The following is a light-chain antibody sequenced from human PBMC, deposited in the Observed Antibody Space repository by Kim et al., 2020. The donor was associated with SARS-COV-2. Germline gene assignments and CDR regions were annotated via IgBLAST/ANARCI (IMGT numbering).Light chain of an antibody. CDR1: QGIRND. V-gene: IGKV1-6*01. CDR3: LQDYTYPWT. Sequence: ASIGDRVTSTCRQSQGIRNDLSWYQQKPGQAPKVLVYAASSLQPGVPSRFSGSGSDTDFTLTISSLQPEDAATYYCLQDYTYPWTFGQGTKVDIK. CDR2: AAS. J-gene: IGKJ1*01.